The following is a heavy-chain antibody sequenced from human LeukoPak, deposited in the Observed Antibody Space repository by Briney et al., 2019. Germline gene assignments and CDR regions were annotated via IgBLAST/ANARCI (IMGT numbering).Heavy chain of an antibody. CDR1: GDSVSSNSAA. V-gene: IGHV6-1*01. Sequence: SQTLSLTCAISGDSVSSNSAAWNWIRQSPSRGLEWLGRTYYRSKWYNDYAVSVKSRITINPDTSKNQFSLQLNSVTPEDTAVYYCARGFSGSYRSAPVIDYWGQGTLVTVSS. CDR2: TYYRSKWYN. CDR3: ARGFSGSYRSAPVIDY. D-gene: IGHD1-26*01. J-gene: IGHJ4*02.